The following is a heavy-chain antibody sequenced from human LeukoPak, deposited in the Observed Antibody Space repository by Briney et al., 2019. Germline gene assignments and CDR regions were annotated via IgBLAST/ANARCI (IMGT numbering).Heavy chain of an antibody. V-gene: IGHV1-24*01. CDR1: GYTLTELS. CDR3: ATNIVVVTATHFDY. CDR2: FDPEDGET. D-gene: IGHD2-21*02. J-gene: IGHJ4*02. Sequence: GASVKVSCKVSGYTLTELSMHWVRQAPGKGLEWMGGFDPEDGETIYAQKFQGRVTMTEDTSTDIAYMELSSLRSEDTAVYYCATNIVVVTATHFDYWGQGTLVTASS.